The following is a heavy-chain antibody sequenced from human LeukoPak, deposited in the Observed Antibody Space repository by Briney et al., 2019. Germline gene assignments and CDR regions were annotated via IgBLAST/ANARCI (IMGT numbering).Heavy chain of an antibody. Sequence: GGSLRLSCAASGFTFSSYAMHWVRQAPGKGLEWVAVISYDGSNKYYADSVKGRFTISRDNSKNTPYLQMNSLRAEDTAVYYCARDRDSSDYSLDYWGQGTLVTVSS. J-gene: IGHJ4*02. CDR1: GFTFSSYA. V-gene: IGHV3-30-3*01. D-gene: IGHD3-22*01. CDR2: ISYDGSNK. CDR3: ARDRDSSDYSLDY.